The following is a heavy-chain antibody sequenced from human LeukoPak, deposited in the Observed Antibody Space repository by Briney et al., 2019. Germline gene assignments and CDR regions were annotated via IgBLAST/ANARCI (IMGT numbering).Heavy chain of an antibody. D-gene: IGHD3-10*01. J-gene: IGHJ3*02. CDR3: AKDFRRMVRGVQQPHDVIDI. CDR2: ISFDGSDQ. V-gene: IGHV3-30*18. CDR1: GFTFRNYG. Sequence: GRSLRLSCAAAGFTFRNYGIHWVRQAPGKGLEWVAVISFDGSDQYYAESVKGRFTISRDNSKNTVFLQMNSLRGEDTAVYHCAKDFRRMVRGVQQPHDVIDIWGQGTMVTVSS.